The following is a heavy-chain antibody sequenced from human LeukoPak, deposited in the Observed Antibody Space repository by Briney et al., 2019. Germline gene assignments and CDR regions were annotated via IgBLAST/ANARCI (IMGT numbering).Heavy chain of an antibody. D-gene: IGHD6-19*01. J-gene: IGHJ4*02. V-gene: IGHV4-34*01. CDR2: INHSGST. CDR1: GDSISSYY. Sequence: SETLSLTCTVSGDSISSYYWSWIRQPPGKGLEWIGEINHSGSTNYNPSLKSRVTISVDTSKNQFSLKLSSVTAADTAVYYCASGAVAGAFDYWGQGTLVTVSS. CDR3: ASGAVAGAFDY.